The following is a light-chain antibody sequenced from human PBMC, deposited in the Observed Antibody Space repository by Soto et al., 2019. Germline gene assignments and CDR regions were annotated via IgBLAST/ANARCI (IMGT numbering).Light chain of an antibody. V-gene: IGLV2-8*01. CDR3: SSYAGSSNV. CDR1: SSDVGGYNY. J-gene: IGLJ1*01. Sequence: QSVLAQPPSASGSPGQSVAISCTGTSSDVGGYNYVSWYQQHPGKAPKLMIYEVNKRPSGVPDRFSGSKSGNTASLTVSGLQAEDEDDYYCSSYAGSSNVFGHATKVTV. CDR2: EVN.